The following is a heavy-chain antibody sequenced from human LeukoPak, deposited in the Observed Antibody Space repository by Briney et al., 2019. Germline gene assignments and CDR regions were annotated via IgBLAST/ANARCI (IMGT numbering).Heavy chain of an antibody. CDR3: ARGFYFDY. CDR2: INHSGST. CDR1: GGSISSYF. Sequence: SETLSLTCTVSGGSISSYFWSWIRQPPGKGLEWIGEINHSGSTNYNPSLKSRVTISVDTSKNQFSLKLSSVTAADTAVYYCARGFYFDYWGQGTLVTVSS. J-gene: IGHJ4*02. V-gene: IGHV4-34*01.